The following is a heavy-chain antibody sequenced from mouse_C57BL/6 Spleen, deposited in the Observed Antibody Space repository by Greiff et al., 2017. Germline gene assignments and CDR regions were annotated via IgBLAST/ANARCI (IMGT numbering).Heavy chain of an antibody. CDR2: IDPSDSYT. D-gene: IGHD1-1*01. J-gene: IGHJ2*01. CDR3: ARISDYGTGY. V-gene: IGHV1-59*01. Sequence: QVQLQQPGAELVRPGTSVKLSCKASGYTFTSYWMHWVKQRPGQGLEWIGVIDPSDSYTNYNQKFKGKATLTVDTSSSTAYMQLSSLTSEDSAVYYCARISDYGTGYWGQGTTLTVSS. CDR1: GYTFTSYW.